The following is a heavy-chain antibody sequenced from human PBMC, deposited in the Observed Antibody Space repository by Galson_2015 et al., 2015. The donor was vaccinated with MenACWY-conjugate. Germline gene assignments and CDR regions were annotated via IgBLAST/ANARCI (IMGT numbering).Heavy chain of an antibody. V-gene: IGHV3-53*01. J-gene: IGHJ5*02. CDR3: SRGYDWCSYVRA. CDR1: GFSVTDNC. CDR2: VDRVGAT. D-gene: IGHD3-10*02. Sequence: SLRLSCAVSGFSVTDNCLSWVRQAPGKGPEWIAMVDRVGATIYAESVRGRFTVSRANFKNTVILQMNSLRAEDTAVYRCSRGYDWCSYVRAWGQGAQVTDSS.